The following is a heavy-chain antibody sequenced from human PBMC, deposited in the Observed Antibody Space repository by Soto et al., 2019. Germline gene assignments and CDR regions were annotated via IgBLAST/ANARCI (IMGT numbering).Heavy chain of an antibody. D-gene: IGHD2-21*02. Sequence: QLVQSGAEVKEPGASVKVACKATGYTFITYDVSWVRQATGQGLEWMGWVNPESGNAGEAQKFQCRVSMTAKTDTHSAYMELSGLSPEDTAVYFCERWGVTPYGLDVLGQGASVTVSS. CDR3: ERWGVTPYGLDV. CDR1: GYTFITYD. V-gene: IGHV1-8*01. J-gene: IGHJ6*02. CDR2: VNPESGNA.